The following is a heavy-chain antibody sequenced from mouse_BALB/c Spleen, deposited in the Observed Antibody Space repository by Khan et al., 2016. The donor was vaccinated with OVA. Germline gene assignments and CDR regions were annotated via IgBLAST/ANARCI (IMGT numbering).Heavy chain of an antibody. CDR2: IFPGTGTT. J-gene: IGHJ3*01. Sequence: QVQLKESGAELVKPGASVKLSCKTSGYTFTSYWIQWVKQRPGQGLGWIGEIFPGTGTTYFNENFKGKATLTIDTSSSTAFMQLSSLTSEDSAVYFCARADFGNYEFAYWGQGTLVTVSA. D-gene: IGHD2-1*01. V-gene: IGHV1S132*01. CDR3: ARADFGNYEFAY. CDR1: GYTFTSYW.